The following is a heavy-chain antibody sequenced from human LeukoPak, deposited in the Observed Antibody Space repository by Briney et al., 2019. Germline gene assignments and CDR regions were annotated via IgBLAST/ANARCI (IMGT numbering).Heavy chain of an antibody. J-gene: IGHJ4*02. D-gene: IGHD3-22*01. CDR1: GFTFSSYG. CDR3: AKDLIRAYYYDSSGSSFDY. Sequence: GGSLRLSCAASGFTFSSYGMSWVRQAPGKGLEWVSAISGSGGSTYYADSVKGRFTISRDNSKNALYLQMNSLRAEDTAVYYCAKDLIRAYYYDSSGSSFDYWGREPWSPSPQ. V-gene: IGHV3-23*01. CDR2: ISGSGGST.